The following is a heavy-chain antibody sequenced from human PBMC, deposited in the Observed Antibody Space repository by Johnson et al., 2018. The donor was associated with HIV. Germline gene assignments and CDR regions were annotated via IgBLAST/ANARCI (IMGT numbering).Heavy chain of an antibody. Sequence: QVQLVESGGGVVQPGRSLRLSCAASGFTFSSYAMHWVRQAPGKGLEWVAVISYDGSNKYYADSVKGRFTISRDNSKNTLYLQMNSLRAEDTAVYYCATELKDPIWGQGTMVTVSS. D-gene: IGHD3-10*01. J-gene: IGHJ3*02. CDR2: ISYDGSNK. V-gene: IGHV3-30*04. CDR1: GFTFSSYA. CDR3: ATELKDPI.